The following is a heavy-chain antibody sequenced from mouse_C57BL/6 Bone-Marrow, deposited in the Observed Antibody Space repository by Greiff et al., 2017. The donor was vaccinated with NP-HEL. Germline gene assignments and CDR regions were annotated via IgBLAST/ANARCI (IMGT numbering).Heavy chain of an antibody. D-gene: IGHD2-1*01. Sequence: QVQLQQSGAELARPGASVKLSCKASGYTFTSYGISWVKQRTGQGLEWIGEIYPRSGNTYYNEKFKGKATLTADKSSSTAYMELRSLTSEDSAVYFCVIPLYGNYVGWFAYWGQGTLVTVSA. J-gene: IGHJ3*01. CDR2: IYPRSGNT. CDR1: GYTFTSYG. CDR3: VIPLYGNYVGWFAY. V-gene: IGHV1-81*01.